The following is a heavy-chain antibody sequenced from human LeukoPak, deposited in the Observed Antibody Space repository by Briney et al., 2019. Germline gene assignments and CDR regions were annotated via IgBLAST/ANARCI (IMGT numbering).Heavy chain of an antibody. Sequence: SETLSLTCTVSGGSISSSSYYWGWIRQPPGKGLEWIGYIYYSGSTNYNPSLKSRVTISVDTSKNQFSLKLSSVTAAETAVYYCAREGRYRYGYNEYHLYMDIWGKGTTVTVSS. V-gene: IGHV4-61*05. D-gene: IGHD5-18*01. J-gene: IGHJ6*03. CDR2: IYYSGST. CDR3: AREGRYRYGYNEYHLYMDI. CDR1: GGSISSSSYY.